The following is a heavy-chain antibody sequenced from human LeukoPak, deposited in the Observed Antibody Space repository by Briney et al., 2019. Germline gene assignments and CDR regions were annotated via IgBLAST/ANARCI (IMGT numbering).Heavy chain of an antibody. J-gene: IGHJ4*02. V-gene: IGHV3-30*02. Sequence: GGSLRLSCAASGFNFSIYGMHWVRQAPGKGLGWGTCVRYEQSATVYADSVQGRFAISRDNSKNAAYRQMNSRLVGDTRLFVLLKDQGEWPGSSCYLRFLEYWGQGTLVIVSS. CDR1: GFNFSIYG. D-gene: IGHD2-15*01. CDR2: VRYEQSAT. CDR3: LKDQGEWPGSSCYLRFLEY.